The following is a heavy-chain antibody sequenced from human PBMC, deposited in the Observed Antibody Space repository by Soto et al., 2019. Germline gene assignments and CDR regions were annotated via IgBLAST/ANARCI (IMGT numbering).Heavy chain of an antibody. CDR3: AREVDYYYGMDV. J-gene: IGHJ6*02. V-gene: IGHV1-2*04. CDR2: INPNSGGT. CDR1: GYTFTGYY. Sequence: ASVKVSGKASGYTFTGYYMHWVRQAPGQGLEWMGWINPNSGGTNYAQKFQGWVTMTRDTSISTAYMELSRLRSDDTAVYYCAREVDYYYGMDVWGQGTTVTVSS. D-gene: IGHD5-12*01.